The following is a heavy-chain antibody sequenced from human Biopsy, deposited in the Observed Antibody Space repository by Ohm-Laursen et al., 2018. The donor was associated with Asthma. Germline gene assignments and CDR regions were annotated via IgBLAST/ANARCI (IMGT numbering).Heavy chain of an antibody. Sequence: SLRLSCAASGFAVSRDYMFWVRQAPGKGLEWVSVIYSGGTSHTADSVRGRFTISRDYSKNTLYLQMNSLRPEDTALYYCARGDSSGWSHCYFDYWGQGTLVTVSS. V-gene: IGHV3-66*02. J-gene: IGHJ4*02. D-gene: IGHD6-19*01. CDR2: IYSGGTS. CDR3: ARGDSSGWSHCYFDY. CDR1: GFAVSRDY.